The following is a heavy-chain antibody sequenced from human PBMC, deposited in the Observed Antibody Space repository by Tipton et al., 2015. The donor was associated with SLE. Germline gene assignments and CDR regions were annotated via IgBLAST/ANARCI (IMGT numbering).Heavy chain of an antibody. D-gene: IGHD3-3*01. CDR2: VKSKADGGTT. CDR1: GFTFTNAW. Sequence: SLRLSCAASGFTFTNAWMAWVRQAPGKGLEWIARVKSKADGGTTDSAAPVKGRFIISRDDSKNTLYLQMNSLEIEDTAVYYCTTLRFLEWLSFFEYWGQGTLVTVSS. CDR3: TTLRFLEWLSFFEY. V-gene: IGHV3-15*01. J-gene: IGHJ1*01.